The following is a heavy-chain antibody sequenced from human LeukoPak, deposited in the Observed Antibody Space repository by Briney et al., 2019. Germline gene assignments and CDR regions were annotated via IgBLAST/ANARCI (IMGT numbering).Heavy chain of an antibody. J-gene: IGHJ4*02. CDR3: ARSKWLRPYYFDY. CDR2: IYYSGTT. Sequence: SETLSLTCTVSGGSISSYYWSWIRQPPGKGLEGSGYIYYSGTTNYNPSLKSRVTISVDTSKNQFSLKLRSVTAADTAVYYCARSKWLRPYYFDYWGQGTLVTVSS. CDR1: GGSISSYY. D-gene: IGHD5-12*01. V-gene: IGHV4-59*12.